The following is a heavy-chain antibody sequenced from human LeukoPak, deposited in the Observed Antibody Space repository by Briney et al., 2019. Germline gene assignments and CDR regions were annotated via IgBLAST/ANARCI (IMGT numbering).Heavy chain of an antibody. D-gene: IGHD3-10*01. CDR3: ARALYGSGSYFIA. V-gene: IGHV3-66*02. CDR2: LYSVGTT. J-gene: IGHJ4*02. CDR1: GFTVGSNY. Sequence: GGSLRLSCAASGFTVGSNYMSWVRQAPGKGLQWVSFLYSVGTTYYADSVKGRFTISRDDSKNTVYLQMNSLTTEDTAVYYCARALYGSGSYFIAWGQGTQVTVSS.